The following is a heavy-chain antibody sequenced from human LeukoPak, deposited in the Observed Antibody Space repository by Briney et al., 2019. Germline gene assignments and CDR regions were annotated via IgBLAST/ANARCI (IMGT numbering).Heavy chain of an antibody. CDR2: IRSKANSYAT. J-gene: IGHJ4*02. CDR1: GFTFSGSA. Sequence: QPGGSLKLSCAASGFTFSGSAMHWVRQASGKGLEWVGRIRSKANSYATAYAASVKGRFTISRDDSKNTAYLQMNSLKTEDTAVYYCTRHRHAFDYWGQGTLVNVSS. V-gene: IGHV3-73*01. CDR3: TRHRHAFDY.